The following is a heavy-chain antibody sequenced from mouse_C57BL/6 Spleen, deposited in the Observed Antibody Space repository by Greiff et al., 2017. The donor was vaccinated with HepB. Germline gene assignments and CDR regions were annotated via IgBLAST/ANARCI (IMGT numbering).Heavy chain of an antibody. V-gene: IGHV14-2*01. D-gene: IGHD2-4*01. CDR3: ASYDYGGGFAY. CDR2: IDPEDGET. CDR1: GFNIKDYY. Sequence: VQLKESGAELVKPGASVKLSCTASGFNIKDYYMHWVKQRTEQGLEWIGRIDPEDGETKYAPKFQGKATITADTSSNTAYLQISSLTSEDTAVYYCASYDYGGGFAYWGQGTLVTVSA. J-gene: IGHJ3*01.